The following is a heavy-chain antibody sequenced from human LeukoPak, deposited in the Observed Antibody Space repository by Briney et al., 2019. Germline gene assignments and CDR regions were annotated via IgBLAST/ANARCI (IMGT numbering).Heavy chain of an antibody. J-gene: IGHJ6*03. CDR2: IYTSGST. V-gene: IGHV4-4*07. D-gene: IGHD2-2*01. CDR1: GGSISSYY. Sequence: SETLSLTCTVSGGSISSYYWSWIRQPAGKGLEWIGRIYTSGSTNYNPSLKSRVTMSVDTSKNQFSLKLSSVTAADTAVYYCASSTGKYYYYYYMDVWGKGTTVTVSS. CDR3: ASSTGKYYYYYYMDV.